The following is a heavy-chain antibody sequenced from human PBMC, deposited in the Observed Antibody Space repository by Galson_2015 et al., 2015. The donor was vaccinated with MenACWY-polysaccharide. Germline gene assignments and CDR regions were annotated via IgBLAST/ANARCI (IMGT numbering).Heavy chain of an antibody. V-gene: IGHV3-74*01. J-gene: IGHJ2*01. CDR2: INGDGSST. Sequence: SLRLSCAASEFTFSTYWMHWVRQAPGKGLVWVSRINGDGSSTSYADSVKGRFTISRDNAKNTLYLQTNSLRAEDTEVYYCARGGRGPYWYFDLWGRGTLVTVSS. CDR3: ARGGRGPYWYFDL. CDR1: EFTFSTYW.